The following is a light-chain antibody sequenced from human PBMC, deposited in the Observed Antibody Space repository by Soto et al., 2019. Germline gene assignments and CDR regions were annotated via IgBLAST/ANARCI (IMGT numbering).Light chain of an antibody. CDR1: QNLSSGY. V-gene: IGKV3-20*01. CDR2: AAS. Sequence: EIVLTQSPGTLSLSPGERATLSCRTSQNLSSGYLAWYRQKPGQAPSILIYAASSRSTGIPDRFIGSGSGTDFPLTINRLEPEDFAVYYCQQYDTSPRTFVRGTKVE. CDR3: QQYDTSPRT. J-gene: IGKJ1*01.